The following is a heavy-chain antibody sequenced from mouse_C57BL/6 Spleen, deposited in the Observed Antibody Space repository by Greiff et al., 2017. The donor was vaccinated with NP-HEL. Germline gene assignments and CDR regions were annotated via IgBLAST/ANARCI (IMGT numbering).Heavy chain of an antibody. J-gene: IGHJ3*01. D-gene: IGHD2-2*01. CDR2: IYPGGGYT. V-gene: IGHV1-63*01. Sequence: LVESGAELVRPGTSVKMSCKASGYTFTNYWIGWAKQRPGHGLEWIGDIYPGGGYTTYYEKFKGKATLTADKSSSTAYMQFSSLTSEDSAIYYCARGGYDGPWFAYWGQGTLVTVSA. CDR1: GYTFTNYW. CDR3: ARGGYDGPWFAY.